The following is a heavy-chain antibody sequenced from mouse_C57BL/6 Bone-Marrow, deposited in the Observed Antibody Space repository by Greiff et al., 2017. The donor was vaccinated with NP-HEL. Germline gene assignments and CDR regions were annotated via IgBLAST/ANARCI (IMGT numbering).Heavy chain of an antibody. CDR2: ISSGGSYT. V-gene: IGHV5-6*02. CDR3: ARRPVTFYWYFDV. J-gene: IGHJ1*03. CDR1: GFTFSSYG. Sequence: EVNVVESGGDLVKPGGSLKLSCAASGFTFSSYGMSWVRQTPDKRLEWVATISSGGSYTYYPDSVKGRFTISRDNAKNTLYLQMSSLKSEDTAMYYCARRPVTFYWYFDVWGTGTTVTVSS. D-gene: IGHD2-1*01.